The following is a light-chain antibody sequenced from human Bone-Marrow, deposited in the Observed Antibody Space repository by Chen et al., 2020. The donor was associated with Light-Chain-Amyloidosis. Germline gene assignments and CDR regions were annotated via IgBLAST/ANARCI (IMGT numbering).Light chain of an antibody. CDR3: QQYGTSPLT. CDR1: QTISSNY. CDR2: GSS. Sequence: EIVLTQSPGTLSLSPGEGANLSCRASQTISSNYLTWYQQKFGQAPRLLIDGSSSRATGIPDRFTGSGSVTYFTLTINRLEPEDFAMYYCQQYGTSPLTFGGGTKVEIK. V-gene: IGKV3-20*01. J-gene: IGKJ4*01.